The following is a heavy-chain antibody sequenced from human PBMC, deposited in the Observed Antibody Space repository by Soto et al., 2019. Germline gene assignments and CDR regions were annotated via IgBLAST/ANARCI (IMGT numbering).Heavy chain of an antibody. CDR3: ARSSDGPYEFDS. Sequence: QVQLVQSGAEVKKPGSSVKVSCTASGGTFSSYTISWVRQAPGQGLEWMGRIIPIRGIANYAQKFQGRVTITADKFTSTAYMELSSMRAEDTGVYYGARSSDGPYEFDSWGQGTQVMVSS. D-gene: IGHD5-12*01. CDR2: IIPIRGIA. J-gene: IGHJ4*02. V-gene: IGHV1-69*02. CDR1: GGTFSSYT.